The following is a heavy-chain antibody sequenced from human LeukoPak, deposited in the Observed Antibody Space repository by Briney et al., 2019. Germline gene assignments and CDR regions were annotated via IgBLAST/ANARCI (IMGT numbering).Heavy chain of an antibody. J-gene: IGHJ4*02. CDR2: ISYDGTNK. D-gene: IGHD2-8*01. CDR1: GFTFSSYA. CDR3: ARAPNGVYCTSSACHLDY. Sequence: GGSLRLSCAASGFTFSSYAIHWVRQAPGKGLEWVAFISYDGTNKYYADSVKGRFTISRDNSKNTLYLQVNSLRTEDTAVYYCARAPNGVYCTSSACHLDYWGQGSLVTVSS. V-gene: IGHV3-30-3*01.